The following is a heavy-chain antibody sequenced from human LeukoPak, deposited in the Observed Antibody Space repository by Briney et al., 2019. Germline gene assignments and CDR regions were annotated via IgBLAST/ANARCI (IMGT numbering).Heavy chain of an antibody. J-gene: IGHJ6*02. CDR3: ARDKTRGGRYFDWLFYYGMDV. Sequence: GGSLRLSCAPSGFTFSSYWMSWVRQAPGKGLEWVANIKQDGSGKYYVDYVKGRLTIHRDNAKDSLYLQMNRLRAADTAVYYCARDKTRGGRYFDWLFYYGMDVWGQGTTVTVSS. D-gene: IGHD3-9*01. CDR2: IKQDGSGK. CDR1: GFTFSSYW. V-gene: IGHV3-7*01.